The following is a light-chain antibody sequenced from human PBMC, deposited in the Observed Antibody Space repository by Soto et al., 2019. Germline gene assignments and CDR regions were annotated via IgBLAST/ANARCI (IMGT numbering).Light chain of an antibody. CDR2: DAS. V-gene: IGKV3-11*01. J-gene: IGKJ4*01. Sequence: EILLTQFPVTLSLSPGERATLSCRASQGVGSYLAWYQQKPGQAPRLLIYDASHRATDIPARFSGSGSGTDFTLTISGLEPEDFAVYYCQQRSDWPPGTFGGGT. CDR1: QGVGSY. CDR3: QQRSDWPPGT.